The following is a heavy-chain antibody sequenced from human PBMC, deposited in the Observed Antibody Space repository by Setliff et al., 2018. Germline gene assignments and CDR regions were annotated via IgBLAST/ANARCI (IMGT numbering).Heavy chain of an antibody. D-gene: IGHD3-16*01. V-gene: IGHV1-69*13. CDR2: IIPIFGTA. CDR1: GGIFSSYA. Sequence: SVKVSCKASGGIFSSYAISWVRQAPGQGLEWMGGIIPIFGTANYAHKFQGRVTITADESTSTAHMELSSLRSEDTAVYYCARLLPLVGPGGPFDYWGQGTLVTVSS. CDR3: ARLLPLVGPGGPFDY. J-gene: IGHJ4*02.